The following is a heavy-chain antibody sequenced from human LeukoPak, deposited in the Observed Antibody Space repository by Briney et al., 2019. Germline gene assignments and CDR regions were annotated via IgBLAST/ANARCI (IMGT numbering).Heavy chain of an antibody. CDR3: ARSSEN. CDR1: Y. V-gene: IGHV3-53*01. Sequence: YXXXXRQAPGKRLEWVSVIYSGGGTYYTDSVKGRFTISRDNSNNMIYLQMNSLRAEDTAVYYCARSSENWGQGTLVTVSS. CDR2: IYSGGGT. J-gene: IGHJ4*02.